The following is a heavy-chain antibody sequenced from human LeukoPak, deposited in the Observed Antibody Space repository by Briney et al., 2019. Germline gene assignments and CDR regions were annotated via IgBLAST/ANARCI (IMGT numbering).Heavy chain of an antibody. J-gene: IGHJ3*02. V-gene: IGHV3-21*01. CDR2: ISSSSSYI. CDR1: GFTFSSYA. CDR3: ARITIFGARAFDI. D-gene: IGHD3-3*01. Sequence: GGSLRLSCAASGFTFSSYAMRWVRQAPGKGLEWVSSISSSSSYIYYADSVKGRFTISRDNAKNSLYLQMNSLRAEDTAVYYCARITIFGARAFDIWGQGTMVTVSS.